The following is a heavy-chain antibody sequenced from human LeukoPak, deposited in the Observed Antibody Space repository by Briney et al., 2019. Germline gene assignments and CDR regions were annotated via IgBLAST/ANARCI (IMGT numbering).Heavy chain of an antibody. Sequence: PGGSLRLSCAASGFTFSDYYMSWIRQAPGKGLEWVSAISGSGGSTYYADSVKGRFTISRDNSKNTLYLQMNSLRAEDTAVYYCAKVRVDSGSYPDAFDIWGQGTMVTVSS. CDR1: GFTFSDYY. CDR3: AKVRVDSGSYPDAFDI. CDR2: ISGSGGST. D-gene: IGHD1-26*01. J-gene: IGHJ3*02. V-gene: IGHV3-23*01.